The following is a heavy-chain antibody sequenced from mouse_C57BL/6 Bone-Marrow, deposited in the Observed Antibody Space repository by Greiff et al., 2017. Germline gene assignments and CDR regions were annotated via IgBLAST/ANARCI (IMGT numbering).Heavy chain of an antibody. Sequence: VQLQQSGAELARPGASVKLSCKASGYTFTSYGKSWVKQRPGQGLEWIGEIYPRSGNTYYNEKFKGKATLTADKSSSTAYMELRSLTSEDSAVYFCARGIYYYGGTSDWGQGTLVTVSA. D-gene: IGHD1-1*01. CDR1: GYTFTSYG. CDR2: IYPRSGNT. J-gene: IGHJ3*01. CDR3: ARGIYYYGGTSD. V-gene: IGHV1-81*01.